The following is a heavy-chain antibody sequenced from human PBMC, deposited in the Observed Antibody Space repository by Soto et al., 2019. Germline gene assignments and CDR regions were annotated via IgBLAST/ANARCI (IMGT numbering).Heavy chain of an antibody. CDR1: GYTFSGSV. CDR2: INADNGNT. V-gene: IGHV1-3*01. Sequence: QVQLVQSGAEVKKPGASVKVSCKASGYTFSGSVMHWVRQAPGQGLEWMGWINADNGNTNYSQKFQGRGTMTWDTPASTAYMELSSLRSEDTAIYYCASEIDATTATSLDYWGQGTLVTVSS. CDR3: ASEIDATTATSLDY. D-gene: IGHD4-17*01. J-gene: IGHJ4*02.